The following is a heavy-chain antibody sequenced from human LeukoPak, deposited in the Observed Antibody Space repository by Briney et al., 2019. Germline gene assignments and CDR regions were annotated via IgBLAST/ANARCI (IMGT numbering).Heavy chain of an antibody. CDR3: AKAEGYDILTGLDY. Sequence: ETLSLTCGVSGGSISSTNWWTWVRQPPGKGLEWVSGIGASGGSTYYADSVKGRFTISRDNSKNTLYLQMNSLRTEDTAVYYCAKAEGYDILTGLDYWGQGTLVTVSS. V-gene: IGHV3-23*01. CDR1: GGSISSTN. D-gene: IGHD3-9*01. CDR2: IGASGGST. J-gene: IGHJ4*02.